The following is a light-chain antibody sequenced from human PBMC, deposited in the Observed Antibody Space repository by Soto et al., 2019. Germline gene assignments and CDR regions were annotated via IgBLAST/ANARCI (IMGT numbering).Light chain of an antibody. CDR1: QDISNY. J-gene: IGKJ3*01. CDR2: DAS. V-gene: IGKV1-33*01. CDR3: QQSFT. Sequence: DIQMTQSPSSLSASVGDRVTMTCQASQDISNYLNWYQQKPGKAPKLLIYDASNLETGVPSRFSGSGSGTDFTFTISSLQPEDIATYYCQQSFTFGPGTKVDIK.